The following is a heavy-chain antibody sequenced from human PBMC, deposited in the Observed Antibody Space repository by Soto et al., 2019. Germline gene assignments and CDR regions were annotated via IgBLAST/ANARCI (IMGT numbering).Heavy chain of an antibody. D-gene: IGHD2-15*01. CDR1: GGSFSGYY. V-gene: IGHV4-34*01. J-gene: IGHJ4*02. CDR3: GRRGLLRFDY. Sequence: QVQLQQWGAGLLKPSETLSLTCAVSGGSFSGYYWSWIRQPPGKGLEWIGEISHSGSTNSNPPLKSPVTILVNTPKNQFSPEVTSVSAAETAVYFRGRRGLLRFDYWGQGMLVTVSS. CDR2: ISHSGST.